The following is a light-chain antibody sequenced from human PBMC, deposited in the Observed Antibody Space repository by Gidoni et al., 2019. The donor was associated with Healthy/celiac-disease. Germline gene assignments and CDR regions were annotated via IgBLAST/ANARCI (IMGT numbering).Light chain of an antibody. CDR2: DAS. Sequence: ATLSCRASQSVSSYLAWYQQKPGQAPRLLIYDASNRATGIPARFSGSGSGTDFTLTISSLEPEDFAVYYCQQRSNWPHTFGQGTKVEIK. CDR3: QQRSNWPHT. J-gene: IGKJ1*01. CDR1: QSVSSY. V-gene: IGKV3-11*01.